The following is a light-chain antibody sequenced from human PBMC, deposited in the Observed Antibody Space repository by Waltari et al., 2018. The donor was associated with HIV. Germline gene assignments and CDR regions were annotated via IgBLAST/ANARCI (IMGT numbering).Light chain of an antibody. V-gene: IGLV2-18*02. CDR3: NSYTSSDSFV. CDR2: EGS. Sequence: QPALTQPPSVSGSPGQSVTISCTGTSSDVGSYNRFSWYHQFPGTPPKLMIYEGSNRPAGVPDRFSGSKSGNTASLTISGLQAEDEADYYCNSYTSSDSFVFGTGTKVNVL. J-gene: IGLJ1*01. CDR1: SSDVGSYNR.